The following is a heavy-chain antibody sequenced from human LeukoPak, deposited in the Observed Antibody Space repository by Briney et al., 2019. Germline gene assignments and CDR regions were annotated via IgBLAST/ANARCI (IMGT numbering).Heavy chain of an antibody. D-gene: IGHD1-26*01. Sequence: GGSLRLSCSASGFTLSNYWMSWVRQAPGKGLEWVANIHQDGISKYYVDSVMGRFTISRDDAQNTLYLQMNNLRAEDTAVYYCARDLFSGSYYEDFWGQGTLVTVSS. V-gene: IGHV3-7*01. J-gene: IGHJ4*02. CDR3: ARDLFSGSYYEDF. CDR1: GFTLSNYW. CDR2: IHQDGISK.